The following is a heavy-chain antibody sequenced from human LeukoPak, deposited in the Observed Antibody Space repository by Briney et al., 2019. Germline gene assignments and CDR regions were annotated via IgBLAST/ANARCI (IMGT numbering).Heavy chain of an antibody. D-gene: IGHD3-10*01. CDR2: VSSIGRQE. CDR3: ARAFAGAPFDL. Sequence: GGSLRLSCAASGFTLSAYSMHWVRQAPGKGLEWAAVVSSIGRQEYYADSVKGRFTISGDDSKNTLYLQMTSLTVEDTGLYYCARAFAGAPFDLWGRGTLVTVSS. J-gene: IGHJ2*01. CDR1: GFTLSAYS. V-gene: IGHV3-30*04.